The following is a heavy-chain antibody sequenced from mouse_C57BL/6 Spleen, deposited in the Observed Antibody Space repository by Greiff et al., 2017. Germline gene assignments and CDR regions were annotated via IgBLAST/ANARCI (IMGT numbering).Heavy chain of an antibody. V-gene: IGHV5-17*01. D-gene: IGHD2-2*01. CDR2: ISIGSSTI. J-gene: IGHJ4*01. CDR3: ARWLPLYAMDY. CDR1: GFTFSDYG. Sequence: EVQLVESGGGLVKPGGSLKLSCAASGFTFSDYGMHWVRQAPEKGLEWVAYISIGSSTIYYADTVKGRFTISRDNAKNTLFLQMTSLRSEDTAMYYCARWLPLYAMDYWGQGTSVTVSS.